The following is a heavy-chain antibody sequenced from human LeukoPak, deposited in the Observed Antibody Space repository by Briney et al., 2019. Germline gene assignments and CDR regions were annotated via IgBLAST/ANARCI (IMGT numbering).Heavy chain of an antibody. CDR3: TRGAGWLIDY. D-gene: IGHD3-16*01. Sequence: SESLSLTCTVSDDSISDYYRGWIRQPPGKGLEWIGYFHNSGTSTYNPSLKSRVTVSADTSKNQFSLKLNSLTTADTAVYYCTRGAGWLIDYWGQGILVTVSS. V-gene: IGHV4-59*01. J-gene: IGHJ4*02. CDR1: DDSISDYY. CDR2: FHNSGTS.